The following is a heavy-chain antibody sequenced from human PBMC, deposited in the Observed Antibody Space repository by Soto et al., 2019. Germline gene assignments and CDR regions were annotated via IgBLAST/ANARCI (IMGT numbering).Heavy chain of an antibody. Sequence: QVQLVESGGGVVQPGRSLRLSCAASGFTFSNHGMHWVRQAPGKGLEWVAVIWNDGSNKYYVDSVKGRFTISRDNSKNTLYLQMNSLTAEDTAVYYCARDRDDAFDIWGQGTMVTVSS. J-gene: IGHJ3*02. CDR3: ARDRDDAFDI. D-gene: IGHD3-10*01. CDR2: IWNDGSNK. V-gene: IGHV3-33*01. CDR1: GFTFSNHG.